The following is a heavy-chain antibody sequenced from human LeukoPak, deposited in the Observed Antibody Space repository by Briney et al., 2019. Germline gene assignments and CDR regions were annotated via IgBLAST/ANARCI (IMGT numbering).Heavy chain of an antibody. D-gene: IGHD2-2*01. CDR3: ARGSWYCSSTSCLSDAFDI. Sequence: SETLSSPVVSLVSQSALVLFPGAGSASPRGRGWSGLEVSITEGNLNSPSLESRVTISVDRSKNQFSLKLSSVTAADTAVYYCARGSWYCSSTSCLSDAFDIWGQGTMVTVSS. V-gene: IGHV4-39*07. J-gene: IGHJ3*02. CDR2: SITEGNL. CDR1: VSQSALVLFP.